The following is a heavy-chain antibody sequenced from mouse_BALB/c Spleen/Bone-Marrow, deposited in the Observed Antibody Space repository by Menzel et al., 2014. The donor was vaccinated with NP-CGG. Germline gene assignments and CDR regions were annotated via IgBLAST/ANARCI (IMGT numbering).Heavy chain of an antibody. CDR3: ARDNYYGYHWYFDV. V-gene: IGHV7-3*02. J-gene: IGHJ1*01. Sequence: EVKVVESGGGLVQPGGSLRLSCATSGFTFTDYYMSWVRQPPGKALEWLGFIRNKANGYTTEYSASVKGRFTISRDNSQGVLDLQMNTLRAEDSATYYCARDNYYGYHWYFDVWGAGTTVTVSS. CDR1: GFTFTDYY. D-gene: IGHD1-2*01. CDR2: IRNKANGYTT.